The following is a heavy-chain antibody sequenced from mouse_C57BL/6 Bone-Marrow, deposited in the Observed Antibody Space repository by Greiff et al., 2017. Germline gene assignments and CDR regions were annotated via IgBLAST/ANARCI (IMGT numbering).Heavy chain of an antibody. CDR3: ASQGYYFDY. CDR2: IRNKANGYTT. Sequence: EVKLVESGGGLVQPGGSLSLSCAASGFTFTDYYMSWVRQPPGKALEWLGFIRNKANGYTTEYSASVKGRFTISRDNSQSILYLQMNALRAEDSATYYCASQGYYFDYWGQGTTLTVSS. V-gene: IGHV7-3*01. J-gene: IGHJ2*01. CDR1: GFTFTDYY.